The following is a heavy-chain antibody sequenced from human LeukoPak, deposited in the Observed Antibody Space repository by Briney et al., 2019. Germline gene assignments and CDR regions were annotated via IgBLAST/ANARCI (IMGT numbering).Heavy chain of an antibody. CDR3: AREVTIFGVVSNYYYYYMDV. J-gene: IGHJ6*03. CDR1: GGTFSSYA. D-gene: IGHD3-3*01. CDR2: IIPIFGTA. Sequence: SVKVSCKASGGTFSSYAISWVRQAPGQGLEWMGGIIPIFGTANYAQKFQGRVTITADKSTSTAYMELSSLRSEDTAVYYCAREVTIFGVVSNYYYYYMDVWGKGTTVTVSS. V-gene: IGHV1-69*06.